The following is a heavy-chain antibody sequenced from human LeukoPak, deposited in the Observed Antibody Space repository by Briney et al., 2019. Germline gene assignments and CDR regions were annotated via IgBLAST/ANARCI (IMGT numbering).Heavy chain of an antibody. CDR3: ARESYYDFWSGYYKGFDY. CDR2: INPNSGGT. CDR1: GYTFTGYY. V-gene: IGHV1-2*02. Sequence: ASVKVSCKASGYTFTGYYMHWVRQAPGQGLEWMGWINPNSGGTNYAQKFQGRVTMTRDTSISTAYMELSRLRSDDTAVYYCARESYYDFWSGYYKGFDYWGQGTLVTVSS. J-gene: IGHJ4*02. D-gene: IGHD3-3*01.